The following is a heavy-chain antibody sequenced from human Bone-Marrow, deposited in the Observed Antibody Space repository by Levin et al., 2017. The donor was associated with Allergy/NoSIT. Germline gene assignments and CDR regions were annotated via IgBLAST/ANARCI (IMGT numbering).Heavy chain of an antibody. CDR1: GYPFTNYG. V-gene: IGHV1-18*01. CDR3: ARNFWHYHDSSGYLFQY. CDR2: INPYDGDT. Sequence: ASVKVSCKASGYPFTNYGFAWVRQAPGQGLEWMGWINPYDGDTHYAQHLQGRVTMTTDVSTSTAYMELRSLRPDDTAVYYCARNFWHYHDSSGYLFQYWGQGTLVTVSS. J-gene: IGHJ4*02. D-gene: IGHD3-22*01.